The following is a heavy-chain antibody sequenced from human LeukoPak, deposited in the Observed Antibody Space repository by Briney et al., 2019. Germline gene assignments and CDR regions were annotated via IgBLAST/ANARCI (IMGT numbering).Heavy chain of an antibody. CDR1: GFTFSSYG. D-gene: IGHD2-15*01. Sequence: GGSLRLSCAASGFTFSSYGMHWVRQAPGKGLEWVAFIPDDGNNVYYSDSVRGRFTVSRDNSKNTLYLQMSSLRAEDTAVYYCVKDPVVAATRGYYYGMDVWGKGTTVTVSS. CDR2: IPDDGNNV. J-gene: IGHJ6*04. CDR3: VKDPVVAATRGYYYGMDV. V-gene: IGHV3-30*02.